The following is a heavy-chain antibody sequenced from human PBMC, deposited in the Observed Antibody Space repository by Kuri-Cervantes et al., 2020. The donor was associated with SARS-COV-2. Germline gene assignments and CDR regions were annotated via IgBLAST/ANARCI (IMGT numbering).Heavy chain of an antibody. Sequence: CAASRFTFSHYGVHWVRQAPGKGLEWVAVISFDGSNKYYGDSVKGRFTISRDNSKNMLYLQMDSLRADDTAVYYCAREKLYSGSHIDYWGQGTLVTVSS. CDR1: RFTFSHYG. CDR2: ISFDGSNK. V-gene: IGHV3-30-3*01. CDR3: AREKLYSGSHIDY. D-gene: IGHD1-26*01. J-gene: IGHJ4*02.